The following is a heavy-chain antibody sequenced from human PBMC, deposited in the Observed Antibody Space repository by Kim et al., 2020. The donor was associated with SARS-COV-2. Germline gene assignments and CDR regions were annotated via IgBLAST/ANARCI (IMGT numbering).Heavy chain of an antibody. CDR1: GYTLTELS. CDR3: ATAATVNNWFDP. D-gene: IGHD4-17*01. J-gene: IGHJ5*02. Sequence: ASVKVSCKVSGYTLTELSMHWVRQAPGKGLEWMGGFDPEDGETIYAQKFQGRVTMTEDTSTDTAYMELSSLRSEDTDVYYCATAATVNNWFDPWGQGTLGTVSS. V-gene: IGHV1-24*01. CDR2: FDPEDGET.